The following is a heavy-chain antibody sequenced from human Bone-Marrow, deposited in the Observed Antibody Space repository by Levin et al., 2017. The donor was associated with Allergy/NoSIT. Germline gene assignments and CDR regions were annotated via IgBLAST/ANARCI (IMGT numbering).Heavy chain of an antibody. V-gene: IGHV1-69*06. CDR3: ARGRITMVQGEFDY. D-gene: IGHD3-10*01. CDR2: IIPIFGTA. Sequence: PGGSLRLSCKASGGTFSSYAISWVRQAPGQGLEWMGGIIPIFGTANYAQKFQGRVTITADKSTSTAYMELSSLRSEDTAVYYCARGRITMVQGEFDYWGQGTLVTVSS. CDR1: GGTFSSYA. J-gene: IGHJ4*02.